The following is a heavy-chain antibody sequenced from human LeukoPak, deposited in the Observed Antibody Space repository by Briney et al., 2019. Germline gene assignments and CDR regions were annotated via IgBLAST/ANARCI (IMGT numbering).Heavy chain of an antibody. J-gene: IGHJ3*02. Sequence: SETLSLTCTVSGGSINSYYWSWIRQPPGKGLEWIGYIYYSGRTNYNPSLKSRVTISVDTSKNQFSLELTSVTAADTAVYYCARSIAVAGNDAFDIWGRGTMVTVSS. CDR2: IYYSGRT. D-gene: IGHD6-19*01. CDR1: GGSINSYY. CDR3: ARSIAVAGNDAFDI. V-gene: IGHV4-59*01.